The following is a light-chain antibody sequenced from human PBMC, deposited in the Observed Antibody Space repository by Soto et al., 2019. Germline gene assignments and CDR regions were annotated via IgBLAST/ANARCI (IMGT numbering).Light chain of an antibody. CDR3: QQRSNWHPIT. V-gene: IGKV3D-11*02. J-gene: IGKJ5*01. CDR2: DAS. Sequence: EIVLTQSPATLSLSPGERATLSCRASQSVSSYLAWYQQKPSQAPRLLIYDASNRATGIPARFSGSGPGTDFTLTISSLEPEDFAVYYCQQRSNWHPITFGQGTRLEIK. CDR1: QSVSSY.